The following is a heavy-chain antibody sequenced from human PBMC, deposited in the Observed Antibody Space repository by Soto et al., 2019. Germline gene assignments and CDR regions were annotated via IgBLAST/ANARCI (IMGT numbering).Heavy chain of an antibody. D-gene: IGHD1-26*01. V-gene: IGHV3-33*01. Sequence: QVQLVESGGGVVQPGRSLRLSCAASGFTFSSYGMHWVRQAPGKGLEWVAVIWYDGSNKYYADSVKGRFTISRDNSKNTLYLQRNSLGAEDTAVYYCARDRIVGATYDAFDIWGQGTMVTVSS. CDR1: GFTFSSYG. J-gene: IGHJ3*02. CDR2: IWYDGSNK. CDR3: ARDRIVGATYDAFDI.